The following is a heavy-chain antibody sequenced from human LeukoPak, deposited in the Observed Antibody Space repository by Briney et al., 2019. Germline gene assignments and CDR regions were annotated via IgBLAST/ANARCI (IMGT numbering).Heavy chain of an antibody. Sequence: GGSLRLSCAASGFTFSSYHMNWVRQAPGKGLEWVSYISIISSTIYYADSVKGRFTISREDAKNSVYLQMNSLRAEDTAVYYCARTYERDLDSWGQGTLVTVSS. CDR1: GFTFSSYH. CDR3: ARTYERDLDS. CDR2: ISIISSTI. D-gene: IGHD5-12*01. V-gene: IGHV3-48*01. J-gene: IGHJ4*02.